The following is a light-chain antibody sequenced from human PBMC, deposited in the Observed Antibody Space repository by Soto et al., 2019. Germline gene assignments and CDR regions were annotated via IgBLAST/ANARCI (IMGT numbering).Light chain of an antibody. Sequence: DIQMTQSPSSLSASVGERVTITCRASQDIGSYLAWYQQKPGQAPKLLIYAASTWDGGIPARFSGSGSGTEFALTITSLQAEDFATYYCQQHSMYPWTFGRGTKVDIK. CDR1: QDIGSY. V-gene: IGKV1-9*01. CDR2: AAS. J-gene: IGKJ1*01. CDR3: QQHSMYPWT.